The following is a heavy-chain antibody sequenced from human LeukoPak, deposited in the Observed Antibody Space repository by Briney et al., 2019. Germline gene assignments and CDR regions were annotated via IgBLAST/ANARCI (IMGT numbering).Heavy chain of an antibody. CDR2: ISWNSASI. D-gene: IGHD2-2*01. J-gene: IGHJ3*02. CDR3: AKSGIKYCSSTSCYAFDI. CDR1: GFTFDEYA. Sequence: PGGSLRLSCAASGFTFDEYAMHWVRQAPGKGVEWVSGISWNSASIGYADSVKGRFTISRDNAKNSLYLQMNSLRSEDTAVYYCAKSGIKYCSSTSCYAFDIWGQGTMVTVSS. V-gene: IGHV3-9*01.